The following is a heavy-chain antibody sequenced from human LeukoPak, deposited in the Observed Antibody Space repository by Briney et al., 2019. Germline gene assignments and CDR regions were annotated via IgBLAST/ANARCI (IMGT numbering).Heavy chain of an antibody. J-gene: IGHJ6*03. CDR3: ARSGLRNDILTGYFLGEPYYYMDV. D-gene: IGHD3-9*01. CDR1: GFTFSSYA. V-gene: IGHV3-21*01. Sequence: GGSLRLSCAASGFTFSSYAMSWVRQAPGKGLEWVSSISSSSSYIYYADSVKGRFTISRDNAKNSLYLQMNSLRAEDTAVYYCARSGLRNDILTGYFLGEPYYYMDVWGKGTTVTISS. CDR2: ISSSSSYI.